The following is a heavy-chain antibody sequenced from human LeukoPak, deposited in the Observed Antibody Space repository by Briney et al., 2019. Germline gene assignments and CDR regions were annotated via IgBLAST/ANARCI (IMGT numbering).Heavy chain of an antibody. CDR1: GFIFINAW. CDR2: IKSDTDGGTT. V-gene: IGHV3-15*07. Sequence: GGSLRLSCAASGFIFINAWMNWVRQAPGKGLEWVGHIKSDTDGGTTDYAAPVKGRFVISRDDSENTLYLQMNSLKTEDTAVYFCIRYGYNLAEYPQHWGQGTLVTVSS. D-gene: IGHD5-24*01. J-gene: IGHJ1*01. CDR3: IRYGYNLAEYPQH.